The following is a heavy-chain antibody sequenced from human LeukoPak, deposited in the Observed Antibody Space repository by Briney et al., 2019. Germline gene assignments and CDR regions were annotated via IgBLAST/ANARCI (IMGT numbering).Heavy chain of an antibody. CDR2: ISSSSSTI. D-gene: IGHD3-10*01. CDR3: ARAGSYSSPFDY. Sequence: PGGSLRLSCVASGFTFRSYSMNWVRQAPGKGLEWVSYISSSSSTIDYADSVKGRFTISRDNAKNSLYLQMNSLRDEDTAVYYCARAGSYSSPFDYWGQGTLVTVSS. CDR1: GFTFRSYS. J-gene: IGHJ4*02. V-gene: IGHV3-48*02.